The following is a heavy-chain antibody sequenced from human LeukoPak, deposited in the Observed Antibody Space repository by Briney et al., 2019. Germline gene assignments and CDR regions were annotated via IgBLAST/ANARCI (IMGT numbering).Heavy chain of an antibody. CDR3: ARNGRVRRVVKDLFEY. CDR2: VSPYNGNT. CDR1: GYTFTDYD. J-gene: IGHJ4*02. V-gene: IGHV1-18*01. D-gene: IGHD3-10*01. Sequence: WASVKVSCKTSGYTFTDYDITWVRQAPGRGLEWMGRVSPYNGNTYYSQRFQDRVTITKDTSTGTAYMDLRNLRTDDTAMCCCARNGRVRRVVKDLFEYWGQGTLVAVSS.